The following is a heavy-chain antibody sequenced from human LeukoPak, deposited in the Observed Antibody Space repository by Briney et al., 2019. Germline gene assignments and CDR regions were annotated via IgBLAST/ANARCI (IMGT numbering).Heavy chain of an antibody. D-gene: IGHD2-2*01. J-gene: IGHJ4*02. CDR1: GFTFSSYT. CDR2: ISYDGSNK. V-gene: IGHV3-30-3*01. Sequence: PGGSLRLSCAASGFTFSSYTMHWVRQAPGKGLEWVAVISYDGSNKYYADSVKGRFTISRDIPKNTLYLQMNSLRAEDTAVYYCASDIILVPVVRDYWGQGTLVTVSS. CDR3: ASDIILVPVVRDY.